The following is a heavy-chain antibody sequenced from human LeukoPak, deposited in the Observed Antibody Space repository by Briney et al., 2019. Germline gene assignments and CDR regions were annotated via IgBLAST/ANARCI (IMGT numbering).Heavy chain of an antibody. D-gene: IGHD3-22*01. J-gene: IGHJ4*02. CDR3: ARGRLYYDSSGTLDY. Sequence: PSETLSLTCVVSGVSIDSGGFSWSWLRQAPGKGREWIGYSYNSGSTFYYPALERRLTISIDMSKNQMSMRLTSVTAADPAVYYCARGRLYYDSSGTLDYWGQGTLVTVSS. V-gene: IGHV4-30-2*01. CDR2: SYNSGST. CDR1: GVSIDSGGFS.